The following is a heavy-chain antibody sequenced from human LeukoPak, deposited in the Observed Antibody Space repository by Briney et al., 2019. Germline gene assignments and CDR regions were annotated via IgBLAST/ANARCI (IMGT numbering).Heavy chain of an antibody. J-gene: IGHJ6*04. CDR3: ARLGCSSTSCYDYYGMDV. CDR2: IYYCGST. CDR1: GGSVSSGSYY. V-gene: IGHV4-61*01. Sequence: PSETLSLTCTVSGGSVSSGSYYWSWIRQPPGKGLEWIGYIYYCGSTNYNPSLKSRVTISVDTSKNQFSLKLSSVTAADTAVYYCARLGCSSTSCYDYYGMDVWGKGTTVTVSS. D-gene: IGHD2-2*01.